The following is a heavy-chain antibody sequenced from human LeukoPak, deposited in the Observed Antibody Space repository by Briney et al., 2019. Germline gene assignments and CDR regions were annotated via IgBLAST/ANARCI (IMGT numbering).Heavy chain of an antibody. Sequence: GASVKVSCKASGYTFTKYVVLWVRQAPGQRPEWMGWINAGNGDTKYSQNFQDRVTITRDTSANTAYMELSSLTSEDTALYYCARDDCGDTCYPGGYWGQGTLVTVSS. J-gene: IGHJ4*02. CDR1: GYTFTKYV. D-gene: IGHD2-21*01. CDR3: ARDDCGDTCYPGGY. CDR2: INAGNGDT. V-gene: IGHV1-3*01.